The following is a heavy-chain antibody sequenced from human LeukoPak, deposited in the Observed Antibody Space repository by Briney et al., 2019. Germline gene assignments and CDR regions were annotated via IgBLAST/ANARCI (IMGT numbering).Heavy chain of an antibody. J-gene: IGHJ2*01. Sequence: TGGSLRLSCAASGFTFSSYDMHWVRQATGKGLEWVSAIGTAGDTYYPGSVKGRFTISRENAKNSLYLQMNSLRAGDTAVYYCARARQLYSGYEGPRWYFDLWGRGTLVTVSS. D-gene: IGHD5-12*01. CDR1: GFTFSSYD. V-gene: IGHV3-13*04. CDR2: IGTAGDT. CDR3: ARARQLYSGYEGPRWYFDL.